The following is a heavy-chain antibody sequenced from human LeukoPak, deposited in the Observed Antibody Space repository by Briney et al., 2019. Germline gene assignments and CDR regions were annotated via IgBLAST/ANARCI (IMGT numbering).Heavy chain of an antibody. CDR2: IWYDGSNK. CDR3: AKGSHSSGYYVFDY. J-gene: IGHJ4*02. D-gene: IGHD3-22*01. Sequence: GGSLRLSCAASGFTFSSYGMHWVRRAPGKGLEWVAVIWYDGSNKYYADSVKGRFTISRDNSKNTLYLQMNSLRAEDTAVYYCAKGSHSSGYYVFDYWGQGTLVTVSS. V-gene: IGHV3-33*06. CDR1: GFTFSSYG.